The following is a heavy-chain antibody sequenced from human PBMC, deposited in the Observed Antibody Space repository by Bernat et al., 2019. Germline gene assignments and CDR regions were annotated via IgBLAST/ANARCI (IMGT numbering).Heavy chain of an antibody. Sequence: QLQLQESGPGLVKPSETLSLTCTVSGGSISSSSYYWGWIRQPPGKGLEGIGSIYYSGSTYYNPSLKSRVTISVDTSKNQFSLKLSSVTATDTAVYYCARQTDTANFDYWGQGTLVTVSS. CDR3: ARQTDTANFDY. CDR2: IYYSGST. CDR1: GGSISSSSYY. D-gene: IGHD5-18*01. J-gene: IGHJ4*02. V-gene: IGHV4-39*01.